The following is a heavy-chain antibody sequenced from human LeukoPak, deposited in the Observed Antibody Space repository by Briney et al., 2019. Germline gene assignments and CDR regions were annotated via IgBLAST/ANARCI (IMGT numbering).Heavy chain of an antibody. J-gene: IGHJ4*02. CDR1: GGTFSSYA. V-gene: IGHV1-69*05. Sequence: SVKVSCKASGGTFSSYAMSWVRQAPGQGLEWMGGIIPIFGTANYAQKFQGRVTITTDESTSTAYMELSSLRSEDTAVYYCARSLGLTSSFDYWGQGTLVTVSS. CDR2: IIPIFGTA. D-gene: IGHD5-18*01. CDR3: ARSLGLTSSFDY.